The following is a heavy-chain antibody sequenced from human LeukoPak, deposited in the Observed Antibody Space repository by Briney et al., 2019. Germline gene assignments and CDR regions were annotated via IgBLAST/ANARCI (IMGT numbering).Heavy chain of an antibody. V-gene: IGHV4-4*02. CDR3: ARDPSYSSNWYYDY. D-gene: IGHD6-13*01. Sequence: PSETLSLTCAVSGASISSTNWWSWVRQPPGKGLEWIGEIYQSGSTNYNPSLKSRVTISVDKSKNQFSLKLYSVTAADTAVYYCARDPSYSSNWYYDYWGQGTLVTVSS. J-gene: IGHJ4*02. CDR2: IYQSGST. CDR1: GASISSTNW.